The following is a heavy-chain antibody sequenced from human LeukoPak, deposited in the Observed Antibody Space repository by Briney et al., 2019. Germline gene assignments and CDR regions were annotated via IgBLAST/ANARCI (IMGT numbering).Heavy chain of an antibody. D-gene: IGHD3-10*01. Sequence: ASVKVSCKTSGFTFTNYAVHWVRQAPGQRLEWMGWINAGNGNTKYSQKFQGRVTITRDTSESTAYMELSSLRSEDTAVYYCARGFLWFGELSPPGYWGQGTLVTVSS. J-gene: IGHJ4*02. CDR1: GFTFTNYA. CDR3: ARGFLWFGELSPPGY. CDR2: INAGNGNT. V-gene: IGHV1-3*01.